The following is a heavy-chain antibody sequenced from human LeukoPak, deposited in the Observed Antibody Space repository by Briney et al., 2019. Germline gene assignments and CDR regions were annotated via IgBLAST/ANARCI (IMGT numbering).Heavy chain of an antibody. V-gene: IGHV3-7*01. CDR1: GFTFNNYW. J-gene: IGHJ4*02. Sequence: GGSLRLSCAASGFTFNNYWMTWVRQAPGKGLEWVANIKQDGSERYYVDSVRGRFTISRDNAKNSLYLQMNSLRGEDTALYYCARDGGYSTNFDYWGQGTLVTVSS. D-gene: IGHD6-13*01. CDR3: ARDGGYSTNFDY. CDR2: IKQDGSER.